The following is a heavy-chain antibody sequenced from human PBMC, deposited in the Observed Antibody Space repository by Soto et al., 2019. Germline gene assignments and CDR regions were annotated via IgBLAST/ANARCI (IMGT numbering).Heavy chain of an antibody. CDR2: ISAYNGNT. CDR1: GYTFTSYG. Sequence: QVQLVQSGAEVKKPGASVKVSCKASGYTFTSYGISWVRQAPGQGLEWMGWISAYNGNTNYAPKLQGKVTMTTDTTTTKAYMQLRSLVSDDEAVYYWARGTEATSGFDYWGQGTLVTASS. V-gene: IGHV1-18*01. J-gene: IGHJ4*02. D-gene: IGHD3-10*01. CDR3: ARGTEATSGFDY.